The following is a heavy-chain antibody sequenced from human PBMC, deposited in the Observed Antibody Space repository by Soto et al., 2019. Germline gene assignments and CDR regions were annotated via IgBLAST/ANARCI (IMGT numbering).Heavy chain of an antibody. CDR1: GYTFTSYA. CDR2: INAGNGNT. V-gene: IGHV1-3*01. Sequence: ASVKVSCKASGYTFTSYAMHWVRQAPGQRLEWMGWINAGNGNTKYSQKFQGRVTITRDTSASTAYMELSSLRSEDTAVYYCARDREYYGGNPVAFDIWGQGTMVTVS. J-gene: IGHJ3*02. CDR3: ARDREYYGGNPVAFDI. D-gene: IGHD4-17*01.